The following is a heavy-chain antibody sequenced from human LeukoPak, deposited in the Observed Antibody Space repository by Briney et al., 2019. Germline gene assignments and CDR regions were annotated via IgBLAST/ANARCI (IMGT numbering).Heavy chain of an antibody. V-gene: IGHV4-39*07. CDR1: GGSISSSSYY. Sequence: PSETLSLTCTVSGGSISSSSYYWGWIRQPPGKGLEWIGSIHYSGSTHYNPSLKSRVTISVDTSKNQFSLKLSSVTAADTAVYYCARELGGVVAPFDYWGQGTLVTVSS. CDR2: IHYSGST. D-gene: IGHD3-3*01. CDR3: ARELGGVVAPFDY. J-gene: IGHJ4*02.